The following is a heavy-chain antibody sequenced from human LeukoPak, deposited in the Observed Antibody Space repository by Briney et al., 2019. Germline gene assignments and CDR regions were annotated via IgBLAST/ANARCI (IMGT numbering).Heavy chain of an antibody. J-gene: IGHJ4*02. Sequence: SETLSLTCTVSGGSISSYYWSWIRQPPGKGLEWIGYIYYSGSTNYNPSLKSRVTISVDTSKNQFSLMLSSVTAADTAVYYCAREVVAVAGRLFDYWGQGTLVTVSS. CDR1: GGSISSYY. V-gene: IGHV4-59*01. CDR3: AREVVAVAGRLFDY. CDR2: IYYSGST. D-gene: IGHD6-19*01.